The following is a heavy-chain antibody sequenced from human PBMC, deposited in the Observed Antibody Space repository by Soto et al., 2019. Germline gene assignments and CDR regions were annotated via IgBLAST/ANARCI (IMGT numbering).Heavy chain of an antibody. D-gene: IGHD2-15*01. CDR3: AISVVVVAANYYYGMDV. CDR2: IIPIFGTA. Sequence: ASVKVSCKASGGTFSSYAISWVRQAPGQGLEWMGGIIPIFGTANYAQKFQGRVTITADESTSTAYMELSSLRSEDTAVYYCAISVVVVAANYYYGMDVWGQGTTVTVSS. V-gene: IGHV1-69*13. J-gene: IGHJ6*02. CDR1: GGTFSSYA.